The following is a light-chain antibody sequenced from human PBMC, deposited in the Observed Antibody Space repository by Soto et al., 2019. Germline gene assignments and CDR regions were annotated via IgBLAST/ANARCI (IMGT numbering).Light chain of an antibody. CDR1: HSVLYSPNNKNY. V-gene: IGKV4-1*01. Sequence: DIVMTQSPDSLAVSLGERGTINCKSSHSVLYSPNNKNYLAWFQQKPGQPPKLLIYWASARESGVPDRFSGSGSGTDFTLTISSLQAEDVAVYYSQQFYTTPVTFGQGTKLEIK. CDR3: QQFYTTPVT. CDR2: WAS. J-gene: IGKJ2*01.